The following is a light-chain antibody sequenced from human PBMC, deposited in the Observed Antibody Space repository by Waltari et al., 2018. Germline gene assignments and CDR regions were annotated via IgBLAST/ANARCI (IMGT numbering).Light chain of an antibody. CDR3: QRYSGYPPT. CDR1: QSINTW. V-gene: IGKV1-5*03. Sequence: DIQMTQSPSTLSASVGDRLTITCRASQSINTWLAWYQQKPGKAPKLLSSKVSRVQSDVPSRFSGSGFGTEFTLTISSLQPDDSATYYCQRYSGYPPTFGGGTKVEIK. CDR2: KVS. J-gene: IGKJ4*01.